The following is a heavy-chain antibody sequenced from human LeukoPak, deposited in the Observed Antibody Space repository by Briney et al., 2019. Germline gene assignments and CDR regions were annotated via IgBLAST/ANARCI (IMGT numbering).Heavy chain of an antibody. V-gene: IGHV3-33*01. Sequence: GGSLRLSCTASGFTFSDYGMHWVRQPPGKGLEWVAIIWYDGSNKTYEDSAKGRFTISRDNSKNTLYLQMDSLRAEDTAVYYCARGVDYYENSGTIDYWGQGTLVTVSS. CDR3: ARGVDYYENSGTIDY. CDR2: IWYDGSNK. CDR1: GFTFSDYG. J-gene: IGHJ4*02. D-gene: IGHD3-22*01.